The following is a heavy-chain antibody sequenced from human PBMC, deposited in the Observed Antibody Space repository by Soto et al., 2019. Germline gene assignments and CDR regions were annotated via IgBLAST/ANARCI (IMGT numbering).Heavy chain of an antibody. CDR2: ISAYNGDT. J-gene: IGHJ4*02. CDR3: ARDKMMYTFGSGTCDY. CDR1: GLTFRGFG. Sequence: XSVKVSFHFSGLTFRGFGSRLVRQAPGQGLECMGWISAYNGDTDISQKVQVRLTLTTDTSTNTAYMELRRLTSDDTAVYYCARDKMMYTFGSGTCDYWGQGTVVTVSA. V-gene: IGHV1-18*04. D-gene: IGHD3-10*01.